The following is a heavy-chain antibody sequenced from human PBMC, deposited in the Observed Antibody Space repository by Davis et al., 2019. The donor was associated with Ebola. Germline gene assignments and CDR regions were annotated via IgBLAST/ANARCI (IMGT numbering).Heavy chain of an antibody. CDR2: IWYDGGNK. J-gene: IGHJ6*02. CDR3: ARDSDYGYYHGMDV. V-gene: IGHV3-33*01. CDR1: GFAFRSYG. D-gene: IGHD4-17*01. Sequence: GESLKISCAASGFAFRSYGMHWVRQAPGKGLEWVALIWYDGGNKDYADSVKGRFTISRDNSKNTLYLQMNSLRAEDTAVYYCARDSDYGYYHGMDVWGQGTTVTVSS.